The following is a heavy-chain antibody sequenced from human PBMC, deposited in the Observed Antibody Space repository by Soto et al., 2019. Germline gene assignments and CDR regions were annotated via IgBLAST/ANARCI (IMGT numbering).Heavy chain of an antibody. CDR2: ISSNCANT. J-gene: IGHJ4*01. Sequence: EVVLLESGGGLVQPGGSLTLSCAASGFTFDSPYSHAMSWVRQSPGKGPEWVSTISSNCANTHYAESVQGRFTISKDASRNTVHLHMNSLRADDTATYFCVSWVSAHFDYWGHGTPVTVSS. D-gene: IGHD2-8*01. CDR1: GFTFDSPYSHA. CDR3: VSWVSAHFDY. V-gene: IGHV3-23*01.